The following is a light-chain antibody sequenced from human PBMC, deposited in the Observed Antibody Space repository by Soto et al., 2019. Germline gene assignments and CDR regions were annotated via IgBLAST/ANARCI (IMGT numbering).Light chain of an antibody. CDR1: GSDVGAYNY. V-gene: IGLV2-8*01. CDR3: GSFVGGTTLI. CDR2: EVI. J-gene: IGLJ2*01. Sequence: QSVLTQSPSASGIRGQSVTISCSGTGSDVGAYNYLSWYQHHPGKAPNLIIYEVIKRPSGVPDRFSGSKSGTTASLTVSGLQTEDEDVYYCGSFVGGTTLIFGGGTKLTVL.